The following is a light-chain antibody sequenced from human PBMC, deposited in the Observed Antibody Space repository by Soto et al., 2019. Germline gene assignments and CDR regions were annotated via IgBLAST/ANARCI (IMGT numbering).Light chain of an antibody. CDR2: EVS. CDR1: SSDVGGYNY. CDR3: SSYTSSSTLV. J-gene: IGLJ2*01. Sequence: QSALTQPASVSGSPGQSITISCTGTSSDVGGYNYVSWYQQHPGKAPKVLIYEVSNRPSGVSNRFSGSKSGNTASLTISGLQAEDEADYYCSSYTSSSTLVFGGGTKLIVL. V-gene: IGLV2-14*01.